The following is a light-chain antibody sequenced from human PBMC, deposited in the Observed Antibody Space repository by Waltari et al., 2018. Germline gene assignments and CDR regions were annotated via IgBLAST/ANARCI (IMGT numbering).Light chain of an antibody. Sequence: EIVLTQSPATLSLSPGERATPPCRASQTVITYLAWYQQKPGQAPRLLISDASNRVPGIPARFSGSGSGTDFTLTISSLEPEDFAVYYCQQYGSSPITFGQGTRLEIK. CDR1: QTVITY. CDR3: QQYGSSPIT. V-gene: IGKV3-11*01. CDR2: DAS. J-gene: IGKJ5*01.